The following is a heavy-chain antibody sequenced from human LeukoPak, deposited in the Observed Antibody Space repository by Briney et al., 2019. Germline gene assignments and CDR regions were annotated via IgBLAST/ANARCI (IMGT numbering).Heavy chain of an antibody. J-gene: IGHJ6*03. CDR2: IWYDGSNK. CDR3: GRVTVTTETYYYYYMDV. D-gene: IGHD4-17*01. CDR1: GFTFSSYG. V-gene: IGHV3-33*01. Sequence: PGRSLRLSCAASGFTFSSYGMHWVRQAPGKGLEWVAVIWYDGSNKYFADSVKGRFTISRDNSKNTLYLQMNSLRAEDTAVYYCGRVTVTTETYYYYYMDVWGKGTTVTVSS.